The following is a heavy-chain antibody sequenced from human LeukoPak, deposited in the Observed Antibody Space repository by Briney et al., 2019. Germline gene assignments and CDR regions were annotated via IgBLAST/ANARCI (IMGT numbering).Heavy chain of an antibody. J-gene: IGHJ5*02. D-gene: IGHD3-3*01. V-gene: IGHV1-69*05. CDR2: IIPIFGTA. CDR3: ARVLPIFGVVITPGWFDP. CDR1: GGTFSSYA. Sequence: SVKVSCKASGGTFSSYAISWVRQAPGQGLEWMGGIIPIFGTANYAQKFQGRVTITTDESTSTAYMELSSLRSEDTAVYYCARVLPIFGVVITPGWFDPWGQGTLVTVSS.